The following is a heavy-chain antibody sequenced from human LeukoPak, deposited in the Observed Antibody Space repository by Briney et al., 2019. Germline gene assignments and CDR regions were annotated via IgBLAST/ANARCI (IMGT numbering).Heavy chain of an antibody. CDR1: GVSIRSNY. CDR2: ISYDGSNK. D-gene: IGHD3-10*01. Sequence: LSLICTVSGVSIRSNYWSWVRQAPGKGLEWVAVISYDGSNKYYADSVKGRFTISRDNSKNTLYLQMNSLRAEDTAVYYCAKDFSAHQLWFGDPGHYYYYGMDVWGQGTTVTVSS. CDR3: AKDFSAHQLWFGDPGHYYYYGMDV. V-gene: IGHV3-30*18. J-gene: IGHJ6*02.